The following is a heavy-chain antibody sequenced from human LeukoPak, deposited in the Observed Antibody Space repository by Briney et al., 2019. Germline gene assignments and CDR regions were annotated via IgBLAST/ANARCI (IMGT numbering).Heavy chain of an antibody. J-gene: IGHJ6*03. Sequence: SETLSLTCTVSGGSISSSSYYWGWIRQPPGKGLEWIGSIYYSGSTYYNPSLKSRVTISVDTSKNQFSLKLSSVTAADTAVYYCARQLYSSGSYFAPMDVWGKGTTVTISS. CDR1: GGSISSSSYY. CDR2: IYYSGST. CDR3: ARQLYSSGSYFAPMDV. V-gene: IGHV4-39*01. D-gene: IGHD3-10*01.